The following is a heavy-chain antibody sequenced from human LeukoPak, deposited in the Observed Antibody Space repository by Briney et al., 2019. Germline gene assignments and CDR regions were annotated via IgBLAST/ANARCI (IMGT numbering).Heavy chain of an antibody. V-gene: IGHV4-30-2*01. CDR2: IYHSGST. CDR3: ARDNGDYPYYFDF. CDR1: GGSISSGIYS. D-gene: IGHD4-17*01. J-gene: IGHJ4*02. Sequence: SQTLSLTCAVSGGSISSGIYSWNLIRQPPGKGLEWIGYIYHSGSTYYNPSLKSRVTILVDRSKNQFSLKLSSVTAADTAVYYCARDNGDYPYYFDFWGQGTMVTVSS.